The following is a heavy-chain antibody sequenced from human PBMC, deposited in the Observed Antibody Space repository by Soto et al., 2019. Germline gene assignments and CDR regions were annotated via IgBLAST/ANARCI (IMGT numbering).Heavy chain of an antibody. V-gene: IGHV3-9*01. J-gene: IGHJ4*02. CDR1: GFTFENYA. CDR2: ISWNSGSI. Sequence: EVQLVESGGSLVQPGRSLRLSCAASGFTFENYAMHWVRQAPGKGLEWVSGISWNSGSIGYADSVKGRFTISRDNAKNSLYLQMNSLRPEDTAFYYGAVSGFPTQHRYSSDSYIDYWGQGTLVTVSS. CDR3: AVSGFPTQHRYSSDSYIDY. D-gene: IGHD6-19*01.